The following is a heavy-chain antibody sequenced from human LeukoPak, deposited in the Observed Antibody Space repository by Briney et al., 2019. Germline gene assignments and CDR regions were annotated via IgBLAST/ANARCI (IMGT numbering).Heavy chain of an antibody. D-gene: IGHD3-3*01. V-gene: IGHV3-30*04. Sequence: PGGSLRLSCEASGFTFSIFPMHWVRQAPGKGLEGVALISSGSEKYYADSVKGRFTISRDNSKNMLYLQMNSLRADDTAVYYCARDLELSAVYYFDSWGQGTLVIVSS. CDR3: ARDLELSAVYYFDS. CDR2: ISSGSEK. J-gene: IGHJ4*02. CDR1: GFTFSIFP.